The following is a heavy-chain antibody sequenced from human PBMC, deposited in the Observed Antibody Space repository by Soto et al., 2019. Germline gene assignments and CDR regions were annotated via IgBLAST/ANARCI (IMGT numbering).Heavy chain of an antibody. CDR3: AKVGDSSGYYYPGAFDT. V-gene: IGHV3-23*01. Sequence: PGGSLRLSCAASGFTFSSYAMSWVRQAPGKGLEWVSAISGSGGSTYYADSVKGRFTISRDNSKNTLYLQMNSLRAEDTAVYYCAKVGDSSGYYYPGAFDTWGQGTMVTVSS. J-gene: IGHJ3*02. CDR1: GFTFSSYA. CDR2: ISGSGGST. D-gene: IGHD3-22*01.